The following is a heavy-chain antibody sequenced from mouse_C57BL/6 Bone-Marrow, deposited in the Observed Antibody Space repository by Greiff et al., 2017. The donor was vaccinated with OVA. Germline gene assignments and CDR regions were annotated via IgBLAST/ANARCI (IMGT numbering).Heavy chain of an antibody. V-gene: IGHV5-4*01. CDR3: ARDRYRRAWFAY. J-gene: IGHJ3*01. CDR1: GFTFSSYA. D-gene: IGHD1-1*01. Sequence: EVKLVESGGGLVKPGGSLKLSCAASGFTFSSYAMSWVRQTPEKRLEWVATISDGGSYTYYPDNVKGRFTISRDNAKNNLYLQRSHLKSDDTAMCYCARDRYRRAWFAYWGQGTLVTVSA. CDR2: ISDGGSYT.